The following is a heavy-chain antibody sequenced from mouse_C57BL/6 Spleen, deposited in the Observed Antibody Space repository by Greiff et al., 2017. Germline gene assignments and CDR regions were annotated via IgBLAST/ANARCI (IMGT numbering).Heavy chain of an antibody. V-gene: IGHV1-64*01. CDR2: IHPNSGST. Sequence: VQLVESGAELVKPGASVKLSCKASGYTFTSYWMHWVKQRPGQGLEWIGMIHPNSGSTNYNEKFKSKATLTVDKSSSTAYMQLSSLTSEDSAVYYCAREHYYGSSAAWFAYWGQGTLVTVSA. CDR3: AREHYYGSSAAWFAY. CDR1: GYTFTSYW. J-gene: IGHJ3*01. D-gene: IGHD1-1*01.